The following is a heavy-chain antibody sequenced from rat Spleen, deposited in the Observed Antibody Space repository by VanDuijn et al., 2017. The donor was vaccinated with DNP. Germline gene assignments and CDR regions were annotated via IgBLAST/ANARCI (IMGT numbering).Heavy chain of an antibody. CDR3: SRHVLPLRVWDY. Sequence: EVQLVESGGGLVQPGRSLKLSCAASGFNFRDYYMAWVRQAPTKGLEWVAYSSYDGGSTYNGDSVKGRFTISRDNAKSTLYLQINSLRSEDMATYYCSRHVLPLRVWDYWGQGVTVTVSS. J-gene: IGHJ2*01. D-gene: IGHD1-4*01. V-gene: IGHV5-22*01. CDR2: SSYDGGST. CDR1: GFNFRDYY.